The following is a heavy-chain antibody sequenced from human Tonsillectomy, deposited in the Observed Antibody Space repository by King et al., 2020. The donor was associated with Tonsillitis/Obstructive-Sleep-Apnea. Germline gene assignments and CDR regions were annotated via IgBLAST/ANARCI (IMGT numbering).Heavy chain of an antibody. CDR2: ISSDGSHK. D-gene: IGHD2-2*01. CDR3: AKAHWGYCSSTSCSKAMDV. CDR1: GFTFSRYG. Sequence: VQLVESGGGVVQPGRSLRLSCAASGFTFSRYGMHWVRQAPGKGLEWVSVISSDGSHKYYADSVKGRFTISRDNSKKPLYLQMNSLRAEDTAVYYCAKAHWGYCSSTSCSKAMDVWGQGTTVTVSS. J-gene: IGHJ6*02. V-gene: IGHV3-30*18.